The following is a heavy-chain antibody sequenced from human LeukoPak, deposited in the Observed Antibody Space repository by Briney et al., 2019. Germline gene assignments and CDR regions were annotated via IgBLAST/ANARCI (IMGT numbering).Heavy chain of an antibody. V-gene: IGHV4-31*03. Sequence: SETLSLTCTVSGGSISSGGSYWSWIRQHPGKGLEWIGYIYYSGSTYYNPSLKSRVTISVDTSKNQFSLKLSSVTAADTAVYYCARDYGQNFDYWGQGTLVTVSS. CDR2: IYYSGST. D-gene: IGHD4-17*01. CDR1: GGSISSGGSY. CDR3: ARDYGQNFDY. J-gene: IGHJ4*02.